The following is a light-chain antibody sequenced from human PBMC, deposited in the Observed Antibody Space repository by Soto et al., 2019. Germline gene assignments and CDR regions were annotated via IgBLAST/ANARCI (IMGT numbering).Light chain of an antibody. CDR1: QGISSY. CDR3: QQYYSYPQT. J-gene: IGKJ1*01. V-gene: IGKV1-8*01. Sequence: AIRMTQSPSSFSASTGDRVTITCRASQGISSYLAWYQQKPGKAPKLLIYAASTLQSGVPSRFSGSGSGTEFTLTISCLQSEDFATYYCQQYYSYPQTFGQGTKEEIK. CDR2: AAS.